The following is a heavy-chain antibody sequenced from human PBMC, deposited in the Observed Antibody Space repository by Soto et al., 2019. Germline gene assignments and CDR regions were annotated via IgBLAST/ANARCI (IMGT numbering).Heavy chain of an antibody. CDR2: IYYSGST. D-gene: IGHD4-17*01. CDR1: GGSISSSSYY. J-gene: IGHJ6*03. V-gene: IGHV4-39*01. CDR3: ASLYGDYAAPYYYMDV. Sequence: PSETLSLTCTVSGGSISSSSYYWGWIRQPPGKGLEWIGSIYYSGSTYYNPSLKSRVTISVDTSKNQFSLKLSSVTAADTAVYYCASLYGDYAAPYYYMDVWGKGTTVTVSS.